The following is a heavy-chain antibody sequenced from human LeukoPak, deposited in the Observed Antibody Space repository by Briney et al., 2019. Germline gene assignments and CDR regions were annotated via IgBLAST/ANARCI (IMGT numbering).Heavy chain of an antibody. Sequence: PSETLSLTCTVSGGSINSGDYYWSWIRQHPGKGLEWIGYIYYSGNTYYNPSLKSRVAISVDTSKNQFSLRLSSVTAADTAVYYCARDGGIAARQRWGQGTLVTVSS. CDR3: ARDGGIAARQR. CDR2: IYYSGNT. CDR1: GGSINSGDYY. J-gene: IGHJ4*02. D-gene: IGHD6-6*01. V-gene: IGHV4-31*03.